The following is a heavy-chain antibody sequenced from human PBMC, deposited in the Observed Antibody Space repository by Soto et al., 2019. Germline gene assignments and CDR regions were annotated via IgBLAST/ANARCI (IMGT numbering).Heavy chain of an antibody. CDR1: GLTFIRHA. D-gene: IGHD3-3*01. V-gene: IGHV3-30-3*01. Sequence: GGSLRLSCAASGLTFIRHAMHWVRQVPGKGLEWVAAISDDGSKKHYVDSVKGRFSISRDKSRNTVFLQMNSLRAEDTAFFFCGGERETSSWFWSGLEYWGQGTLVTVSS. CDR2: ISDDGSKK. CDR3: GGERETSSWFWSGLEY. J-gene: IGHJ4*02.